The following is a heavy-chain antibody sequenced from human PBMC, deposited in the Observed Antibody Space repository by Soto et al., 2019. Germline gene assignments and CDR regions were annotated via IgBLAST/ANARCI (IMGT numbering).Heavy chain of an antibody. D-gene: IGHD2-21*02. CDR3: ARAMVVTQNWFDP. CDR1: GGSISSGDYY. V-gene: IGHV4-30-4*01. J-gene: IGHJ5*02. Sequence: SETLSLTCTVSGGSISSGDYYWSWIRQPPGKGLEWIGYIYYSGSTYYNPSLKSRVTISVDTSKNQFSLKLSSVTAADTAVYYCARAMVVTQNWFDPWGQGTLXTVSS. CDR2: IYYSGST.